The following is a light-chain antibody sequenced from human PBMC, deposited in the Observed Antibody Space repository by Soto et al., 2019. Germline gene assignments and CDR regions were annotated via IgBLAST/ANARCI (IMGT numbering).Light chain of an antibody. J-gene: IGLJ1*01. Sequence: QSVLTQRPSVSAAPGQKVTISCSGSSSNIRNNYVSWYLQVPGTAPKLLIYDNNKRPSGTPDRFSGSKSGTSATLGITGLQTGDEADYYCGTWDSSLSAYVFGTGTKVTV. CDR2: DNN. V-gene: IGLV1-51*01. CDR3: GTWDSSLSAYV. CDR1: SSNIRNNY.